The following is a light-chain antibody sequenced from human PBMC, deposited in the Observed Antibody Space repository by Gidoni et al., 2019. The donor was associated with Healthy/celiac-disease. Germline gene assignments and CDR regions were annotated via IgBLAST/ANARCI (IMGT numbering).Light chain of an antibody. V-gene: IGLV2-23*01. CDR2: EGS. CDR1: SSDVGSYNL. J-gene: IGLJ1*01. Sequence: QSALTQPASVSGSPGRSITISCTGTSSDVGSYNLVSWYQQHPGKAPKLMIYEGSKRPSGVSNRFSGSKSGNTASLTISGLQAEDEADYYCCSYAGSSTLVYVFGTGTKVTVL. CDR3: CSYAGSSTLVYV.